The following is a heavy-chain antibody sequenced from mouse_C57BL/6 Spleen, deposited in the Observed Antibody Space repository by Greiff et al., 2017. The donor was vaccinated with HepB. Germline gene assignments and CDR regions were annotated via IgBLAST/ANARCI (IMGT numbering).Heavy chain of an antibody. Sequence: EVKLVESGPGLVKPSQSLSLTCSVTGYSITSGYNWNWIRQFPGNKLEWMGYISYDGSNNYNPSLKNRISITRDTSKNQFFLKLNSVTTEDTATYYCARDLCYYGSSYVGAMDYWGQGTSVTVSS. D-gene: IGHD1-1*01. CDR2: ISYDGSN. J-gene: IGHJ4*01. V-gene: IGHV3-6*01. CDR3: ARDLCYYGSSYVGAMDY. CDR1: GYSITSGYN.